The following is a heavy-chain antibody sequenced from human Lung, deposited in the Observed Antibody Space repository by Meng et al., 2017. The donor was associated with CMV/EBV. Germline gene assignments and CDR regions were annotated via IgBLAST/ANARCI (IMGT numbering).Heavy chain of an antibody. Sequence: TFASYDINWVRQATGQGPEWVGWMNPTSGNTGSAQKFLGRITITWDTSITTAYMALSRLRSEDTAVYYCARSRPFHSTKWSSWLDPWGQGTLVTVSS. J-gene: IGHJ5*02. V-gene: IGHV1-8*03. CDR1: TFASYD. D-gene: IGHD2-15*01. CDR3: ARSRPFHSTKWSSWLDP. CDR2: MNPTSGNT.